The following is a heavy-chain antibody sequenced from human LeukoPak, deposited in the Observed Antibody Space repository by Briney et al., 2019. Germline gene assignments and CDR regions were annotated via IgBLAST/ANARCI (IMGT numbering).Heavy chain of an antibody. CDR2: ISSGESTT. D-gene: IGHD1-26*01. CDR3: ARDHMGYDY. CDR1: GFTFSSYS. V-gene: IGHV3-48*04. J-gene: IGHJ4*02. Sequence: GGSLGLSCAASGFTFSSYSMNWVRQAPGKGLEWVSYISSGESTTYYAGSVKGRFTVSRDNAKNSLYLQMNSLRAEDTAVYYCARDHMGYDYWGQGTLVTVSS.